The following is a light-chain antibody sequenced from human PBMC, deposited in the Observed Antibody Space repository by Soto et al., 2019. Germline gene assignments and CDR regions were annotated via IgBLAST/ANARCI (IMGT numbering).Light chain of an antibody. CDR1: QSVTSSN. V-gene: IGKV3-20*01. CDR2: GAS. J-gene: IGKJ3*01. Sequence: EFVLTQSPGTLSLSPGERATLSCRASQSVTSSNLAWYQQKPGQAPRPLIYGASIRATGVPDRFSGSGSGKDCTLSISRLEPEDCAVYYCRKSCDSLPVTFGPGTKVEIK. CDR3: RKSCDSLPVT.